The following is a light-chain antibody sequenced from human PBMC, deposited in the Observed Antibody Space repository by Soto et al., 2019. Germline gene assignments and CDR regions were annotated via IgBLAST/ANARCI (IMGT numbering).Light chain of an antibody. Sequence: EIVLTQSPGTLSLSPGEGATLSCRASQSINLAWYQQKPGQAPRLLIYGASSRAAGIPDRFSGSGSGTDFTLTISRLEPEDFAVYYCQQYGSSLLTFGQGTKLEIK. CDR1: QSIN. CDR3: QQYGSSLLT. CDR2: GAS. J-gene: IGKJ2*01. V-gene: IGKV3-20*01.